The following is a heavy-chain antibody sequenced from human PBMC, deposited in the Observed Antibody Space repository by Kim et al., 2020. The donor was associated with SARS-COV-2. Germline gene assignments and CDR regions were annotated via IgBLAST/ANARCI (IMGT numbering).Heavy chain of an antibody. Sequence: SETLSLTCAVYGGSFSGYYWSWIRQPPGKGLEWIGEINHSGSTNYNPSLKSRVTISVDTSKNQFSLKLSSVTAADTAVYYCARFGIKAIVVVTAASPYN. CDR1: GGSFSGYY. D-gene: IGHD2-2*01. CDR3: ARFGIKAIVVVTAASPYN. CDR2: INHSGST. J-gene: IGHJ5*01. V-gene: IGHV4-34*01.